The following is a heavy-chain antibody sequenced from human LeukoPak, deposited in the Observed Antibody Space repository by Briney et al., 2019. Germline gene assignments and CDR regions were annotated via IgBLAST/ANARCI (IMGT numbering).Heavy chain of an antibody. D-gene: IGHD3-10*01. V-gene: IGHV1-2*02. J-gene: IGHJ5*02. Sequence: GASVKVSCKVSGYTLTELSMHWVRQAPGKGLEWMGWINPNSGGTNYAQKFQGRVTMTRDTSISTAYMELSRLRSDDTAVYYCASFSRITMVRGVIIAPDWFDPWGQGTLVTVSS. CDR1: GYTLTELS. CDR3: ASFSRITMVRGVIIAPDWFDP. CDR2: INPNSGGT.